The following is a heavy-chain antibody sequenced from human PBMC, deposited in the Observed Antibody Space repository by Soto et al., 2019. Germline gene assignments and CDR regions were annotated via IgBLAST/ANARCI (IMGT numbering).Heavy chain of an antibody. CDR2: IYYSGST. V-gene: IGHV4-31*03. Sequence: QVQLQESGPGLVKPSQTLSLTCTVSGGSISSGGYYWSWIRQHPGKGLEWIGYIYYSGSTYYNPSLKSRVTISVDTAKNQFSLKLSSVTAADTAVYYCAREGGPYNYYGMDVWGQGTTVTVSS. CDR1: GGSISSGGYY. J-gene: IGHJ6*02. CDR3: AREGGPYNYYGMDV.